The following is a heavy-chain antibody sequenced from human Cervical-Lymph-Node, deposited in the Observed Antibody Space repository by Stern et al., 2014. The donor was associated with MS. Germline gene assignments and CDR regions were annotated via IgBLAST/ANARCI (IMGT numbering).Heavy chain of an antibody. J-gene: IGHJ4*02. D-gene: IGHD1-26*01. V-gene: IGHV4-59*01. CDR2: ISSSGYT. CDR1: GGSISSYY. CDR3: ARAPGGRVRAYYFDY. Sequence: VQLLESGPGLVKPSETLSLTCTVSGGSISSYYWSWIRQPPGKGLEWIGYISSSGYTNYNPSLKSRVTMSADTSKNQFSLNLSSVTAADTAVYYCARAPGGRVRAYYFDYWGQGTLVPVSS.